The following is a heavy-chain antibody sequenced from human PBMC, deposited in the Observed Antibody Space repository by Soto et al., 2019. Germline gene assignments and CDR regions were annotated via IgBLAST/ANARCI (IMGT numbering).Heavy chain of an antibody. V-gene: IGHV4-31*03. J-gene: IGHJ4*02. CDR1: GGSVSYAGYY. Sequence: QVQLQESGPGLVKPSQTLSLTCSVSGGSVSYAGYYWNWIRQSPGKGLEWVGFISYSGETSYNPSTKRRATISLAKSCSRFPLDLPSVPAADTAVFGRASAGDDCGPPLRRWGRGTLVTVSS. D-gene: IGHD3-10*01. CDR3: ASAGDDCGPPLRR. CDR2: ISYSGET.